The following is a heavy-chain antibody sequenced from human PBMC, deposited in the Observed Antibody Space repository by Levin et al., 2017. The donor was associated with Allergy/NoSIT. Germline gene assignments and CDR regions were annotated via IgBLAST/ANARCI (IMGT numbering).Heavy chain of an antibody. J-gene: IGHJ4*02. CDR2: IWYDGSNK. CDR3: ARGSGYCGGGSCYLFDY. V-gene: IGHV3-33*01. CDR1: GFTFSNYA. D-gene: IGHD2-15*01. Sequence: PGGSLRLSCVASGFTFSNYAMQWVRQAPGKGPEWVAVIWYDGSNKYYADSVKGRFTVSRDNSKNTLYLQMNSLRAEDTALYYCARGSGYCGGGSCYLFDYWGQGTQVTVSS.